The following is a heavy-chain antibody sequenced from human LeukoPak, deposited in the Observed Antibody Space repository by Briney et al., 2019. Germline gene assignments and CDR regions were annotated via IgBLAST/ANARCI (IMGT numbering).Heavy chain of an antibody. V-gene: IGHV1-69*13. D-gene: IGHD5-24*01. CDR1: GGTFSSYA. CDR3: ARGFRDGYRLDDY. J-gene: IGHJ4*02. Sequence: GASVKVSCKASGGTFSSYAISWVRQAPGQGLEWMGGIIPIFGTANYAQKFQGRVTITADESTSTAYMELSSLRSEDTAVYYCARGFRDGYRLDDYWGQGTLVTVSS. CDR2: IIPIFGTA.